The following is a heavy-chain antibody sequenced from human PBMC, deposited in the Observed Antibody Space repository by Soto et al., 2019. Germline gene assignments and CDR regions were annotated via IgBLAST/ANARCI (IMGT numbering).Heavy chain of an antibody. Sequence: EVQLVESGGGLVQPGGSLRLSCVASGFTFSSYWMHWVRQAPGKGLVWVSSISNDGSSTSYADPVKGRFTISRDNAKNPLYLPMNSLSAEDSAVYYCASLPTKSPQNWGQGTLVIVSP. CDR3: ASLPTKSPQN. CDR1: GFTFSSYW. D-gene: IGHD2-8*01. CDR2: ISNDGSST. V-gene: IGHV3-74*01. J-gene: IGHJ1*01.